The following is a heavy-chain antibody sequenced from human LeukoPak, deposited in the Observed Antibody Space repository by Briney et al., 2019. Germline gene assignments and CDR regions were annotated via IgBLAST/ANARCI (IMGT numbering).Heavy chain of an antibody. V-gene: IGHV4-59*01. CDR3: ARAGNSFDTGYFFDY. CDR2: VYYTGST. Sequence: SETLSLTCTASGGSIGNYYWTWIRQPPGKGLEWIGYVYYTGSTYYNPSLKSRVTISLDTSKKQFSLKVTSVTAADTAVYYCARAGNSFDTGYFFDYWGQGTLVTVSS. CDR1: GGSIGNYY. D-gene: IGHD3-9*01. J-gene: IGHJ4*02.